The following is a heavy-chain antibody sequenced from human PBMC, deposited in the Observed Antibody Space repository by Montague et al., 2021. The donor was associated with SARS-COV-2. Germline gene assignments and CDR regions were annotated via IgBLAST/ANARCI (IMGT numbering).Heavy chain of an antibody. CDR2: IYSGGDT. Sequence: SLRHSCAASGFTVNSNYMSWVRQAPGKGLEWVALIYSGGDTTYAVSVRDRFTISRDNSKNTLYLQMNSLRVEDTAVFYCARGGVGATWAFDIWGQGTMVTVSS. D-gene: IGHD1-26*01. V-gene: IGHV3-53*01. J-gene: IGHJ3*02. CDR3: ARGGVGATWAFDI. CDR1: GFTVNSNY.